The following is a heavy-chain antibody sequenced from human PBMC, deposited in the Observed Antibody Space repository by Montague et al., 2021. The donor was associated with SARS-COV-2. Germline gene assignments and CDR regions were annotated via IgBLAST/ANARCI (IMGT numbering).Heavy chain of an antibody. D-gene: IGHD2-15*01. V-gene: IGHV3-23*01. Sequence: SLRLSCAASGFTFSNFAMSWVRQAPGKGLEWVSAISGSGGSTYYADSVKGRFTISRDNSKNRLYLQINSLRAEDTAVYYCAKDRIVVVVAALFDPWGQGTLVTVSS. J-gene: IGHJ5*02. CDR2: ISGSGGST. CDR3: AKDRIVVVVAALFDP. CDR1: GFTFSNFA.